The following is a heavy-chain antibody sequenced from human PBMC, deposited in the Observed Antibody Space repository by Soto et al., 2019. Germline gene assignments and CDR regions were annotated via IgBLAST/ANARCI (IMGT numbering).Heavy chain of an antibody. CDR1: RFAFRSYA. D-gene: IGHD2-21*01. Sequence: GGSLTLSCAPSRFAFRSYAMQWVSQATGKGLEWVAVIWYDGSNKYYADSVKGRFTISRDNSKNTLYLQMNSLRAEDTAVYYCARDHCFGRDTRKYYFDYWGQGT. CDR3: ARDHCFGRDTRKYYFDY. V-gene: IGHV3-33*08. CDR2: IWYDGSNK. J-gene: IGHJ4*02.